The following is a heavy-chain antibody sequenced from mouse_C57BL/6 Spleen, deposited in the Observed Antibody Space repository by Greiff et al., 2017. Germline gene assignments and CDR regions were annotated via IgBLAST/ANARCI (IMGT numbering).Heavy chain of an antibody. CDR2: IHPNSGST. J-gene: IGHJ2*01. CDR3: AREGDWDAFDY. V-gene: IGHV1-64*01. CDR1: GYTFTSYW. D-gene: IGHD4-1*01. Sequence: QVQLQQPGAELVKPGASVKLSCKASGYTFTSYWMHWVKQRPGQGLEWIGMIHPNSGSTNYNEKFNSKATLTVDKSSSTAYMQLSSLTSEDSAVYYCAREGDWDAFDYWGQGTTLTVSS.